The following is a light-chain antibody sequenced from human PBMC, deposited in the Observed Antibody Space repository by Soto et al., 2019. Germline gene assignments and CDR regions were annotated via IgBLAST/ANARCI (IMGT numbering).Light chain of an antibody. CDR1: SSNIGAGYD. V-gene: IGLV1-40*01. CDR3: QSYYRCLSGYLV. CDR2: GNS. Sequence: QSVLTQPPSVSGAPGQRVTISCTGSSSNIGAGYDVHWYQQLPGTAPKLLIYGNSNRPSGVPDRFSGSKSGTSASLAITGLPAEDEDDYSCQSYYRCLSGYLVFGGGTKVTVL. J-gene: IGLJ2*01.